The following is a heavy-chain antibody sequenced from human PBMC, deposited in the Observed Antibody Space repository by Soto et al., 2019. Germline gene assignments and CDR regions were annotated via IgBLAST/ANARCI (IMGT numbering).Heavy chain of an antibody. Sequence: SETLSLTCTVSGGSISSYYWSWIRQPPGKGPEWIGYIYYSGSTNYNPSLKSRVTISVDTSKNQFSLKLSSVTAADTAVYYCQRGAWGTGFDPRGQGTLVSVSS. CDR3: QRGAWGTGFDP. V-gene: IGHV4-59*01. D-gene: IGHD7-27*01. CDR2: IYYSGST. CDR1: GGSISSYY. J-gene: IGHJ5*02.